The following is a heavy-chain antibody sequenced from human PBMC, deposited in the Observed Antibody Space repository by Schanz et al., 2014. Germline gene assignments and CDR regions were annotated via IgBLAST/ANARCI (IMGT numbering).Heavy chain of an antibody. Sequence: VQLVESGGGLVQPGGSLRLSCAVSGSTFSNYWMTWVRQAPGKGLEWVANINQDASEKYYVDSVKGRFTISRDNSENTLFLEMNSLRLEDRAVYYCAREKPVDMGTTFDLWGQGTLVTVSS. CDR2: INQDASEK. CDR3: AREKPVDMGTTFDL. J-gene: IGHJ4*02. CDR1: GSTFSNYW. D-gene: IGHD1-7*01. V-gene: IGHV3-7*03.